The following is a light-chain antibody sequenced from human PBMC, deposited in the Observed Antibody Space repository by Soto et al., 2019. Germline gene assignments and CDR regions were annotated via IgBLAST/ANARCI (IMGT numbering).Light chain of an antibody. CDR3: QRYNDYPLT. J-gene: IGKJ4*01. V-gene: IGKV1-5*03. CDR1: QSISSW. CDR2: KAS. Sequence: DIQMTQSPSTLSASVGDRVTITCRASQSISSWLAWYQQKPGKAPKLLVYKASSLQSGVPSRFSGSGSGTEFTLTISSLQPDDFATYYCQRYNDYPLTVGGGTRVEIK.